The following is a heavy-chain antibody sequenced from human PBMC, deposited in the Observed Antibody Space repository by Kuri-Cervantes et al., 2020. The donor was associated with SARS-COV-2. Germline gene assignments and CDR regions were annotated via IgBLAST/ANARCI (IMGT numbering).Heavy chain of an antibody. J-gene: IGHJ4*02. CDR1: ETTFPNYD. D-gene: IGHD2-8*01. Sequence: ASVKVSCKAPETTFPNYDINWVRQATGQGLEWMGMVKTNSGNTLYAQFFQGRVTMTRDTSTSTVYMELSSLRSEDTAVYYCARGSCTNGVCYTILGYWGQGTLVTVSS. CDR2: VKTNSGNT. V-gene: IGHV1-8*01. CDR3: ARGSCTNGVCYTILGY.